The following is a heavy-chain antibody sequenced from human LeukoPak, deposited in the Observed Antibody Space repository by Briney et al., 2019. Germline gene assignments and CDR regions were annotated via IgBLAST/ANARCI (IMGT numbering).Heavy chain of an antibody. CDR2: INHSGST. D-gene: IGHD3-22*01. Sequence: PPETLSLTCAVYGGSFSGYYWSWIRQPPGKGLEWIGEINHSGSTNYNPSLKSRVTISVDTSKNQFSLKLSSVTAADTAVYYCARVSSGYYYEFDYWGQGTLVTVSS. CDR3: ARVSSGYYYEFDY. V-gene: IGHV4-34*01. CDR1: GGSFSGYY. J-gene: IGHJ4*02.